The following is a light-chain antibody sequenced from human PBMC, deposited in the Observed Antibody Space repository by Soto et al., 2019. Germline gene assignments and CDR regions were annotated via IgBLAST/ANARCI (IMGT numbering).Light chain of an antibody. CDR1: QSVNNN. V-gene: IGKV3-15*01. CDR2: GAS. J-gene: IGKJ1*01. Sequence: ETLMTQSPATLSVSPGERATLSCRASQSVNNNLAWYQQKLGQAPRVLIYGASTRATGIPARFTGSGSGTEFILTITSLQAEDAAVYYGQEYNTWPCTFGQGTKVEFK. CDR3: QEYNTWPCT.